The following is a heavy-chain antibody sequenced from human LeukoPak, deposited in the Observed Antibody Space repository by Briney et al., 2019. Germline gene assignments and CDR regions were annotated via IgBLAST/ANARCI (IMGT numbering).Heavy chain of an antibody. CDR2: IYASGST. V-gene: IGHV4-4*07. J-gene: IGHJ4*02. CDR1: GGSISNYY. Sequence: PSETLSLPCTVSGGSISNYYWSWIRQPAGMGLEWIGRIYASGSTNYNPSLKSRVTMSVDTSNNQFSLNLSSVTAADTAVYYCARTSARGAQFDYWGQGTLVTVSS. CDR3: ARTSARGAQFDY. D-gene: IGHD3-10*01.